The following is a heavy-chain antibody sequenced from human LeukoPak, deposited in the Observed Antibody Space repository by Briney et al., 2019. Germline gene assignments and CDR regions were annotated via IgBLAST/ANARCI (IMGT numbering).Heavy chain of an antibody. CDR2: IIPIFGTA. V-gene: IGHV1-69*13. Sequence: SVKVSCKASGGTSSSYAISWVRQAPGQGLEWMGGIIPIFGTANYAQKFQGRVTITADESTSTAYMELSSLRSEDTAVYYCARGGSGVEEGYYFDYWGQGTLVTVSS. CDR3: ARGGSGVEEGYYFDY. J-gene: IGHJ4*02. D-gene: IGHD6-25*01. CDR1: GGTSSSYA.